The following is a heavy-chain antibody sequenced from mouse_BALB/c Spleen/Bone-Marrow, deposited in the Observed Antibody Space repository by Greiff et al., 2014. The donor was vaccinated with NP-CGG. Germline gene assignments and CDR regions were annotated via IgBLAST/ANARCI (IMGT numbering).Heavy chain of an antibody. CDR1: GYTFTSYW. D-gene: IGHD1-1*01. CDR2: INPSNGRT. CDR3: ARRATTLVATDY. V-gene: IGHV1S81*02. Sequence: QVQLKESGAELVKPGASVKLSCKASGYTFTSYWMHWVKQRPGQGLEWIGEINPSNGRTNYNEKFKIKATLTVDKSSSTAYMQLSSLTSEDSAVYYCARRATTLVATDYWGQGTTLTVSS. J-gene: IGHJ2*01.